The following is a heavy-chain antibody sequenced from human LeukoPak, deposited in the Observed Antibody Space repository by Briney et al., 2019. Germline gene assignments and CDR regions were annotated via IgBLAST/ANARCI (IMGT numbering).Heavy chain of an antibody. CDR2: FYYSGST. CDR3: ATLSRDTYSSDWSDLYYFDY. V-gene: IGHV4-59*01. CDR1: GGSICSYY. J-gene: IGHJ4*02. Sequence: SETLSLTCTVSGGSICSYYWSWIRQPPGKGLEWIGYFYYSGSTNYNPSLKSRVTISLDTSRSQFSLRLSSVTAADTAVYYCATLSRDTYSSDWSDLYYFDYWGQGTLVTVSS. D-gene: IGHD6-13*01.